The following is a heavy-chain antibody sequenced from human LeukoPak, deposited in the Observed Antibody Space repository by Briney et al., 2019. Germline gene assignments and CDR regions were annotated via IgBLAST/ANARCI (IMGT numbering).Heavy chain of an antibody. V-gene: IGHV1-69*04. Sequence: SVKVSCKASGGTFSSYAISWVRQAPGQGLEWMGRIIPILGIANYAQKFQGRVTITADKSTSTAYMELSSLRSEDTAVYYCARVAGGGQVDPWGHRTLVTASS. J-gene: IGHJ5*02. CDR1: GGTFSSYA. D-gene: IGHD3-10*01. CDR2: IIPILGIA. CDR3: ARVAGGGQVDP.